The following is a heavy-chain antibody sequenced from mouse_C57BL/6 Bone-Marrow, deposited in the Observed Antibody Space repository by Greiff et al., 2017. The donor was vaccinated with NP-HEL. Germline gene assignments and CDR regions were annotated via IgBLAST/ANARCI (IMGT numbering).Heavy chain of an antibody. Sequence: VQLQQPGAELVRPGTSVKLSCKASGYTFTSYWMHWVKQRPGQGLEWIGVIDPSDSYTNYNQKFKSKATLTVDTSSSTAYMQLSSLTSEDSAVYYCARTGDYLWFAYWGQGTLVTVSA. CDR2: IDPSDSYT. CDR3: ARTGDYLWFAY. J-gene: IGHJ3*01. CDR1: GYTFTSYW. V-gene: IGHV1-59*01. D-gene: IGHD2-4*01.